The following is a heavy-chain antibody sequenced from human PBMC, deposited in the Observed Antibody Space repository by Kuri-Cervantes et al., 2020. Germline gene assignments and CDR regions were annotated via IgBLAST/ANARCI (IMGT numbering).Heavy chain of an antibody. CDR3: ARYRRGEGKGFDY. J-gene: IGHJ4*02. V-gene: IGHV4-59*02. CDR1: GGSVNNYY. Sequence: SETLSLTCTVSGGSVNNYYWNWIRQSPGKGLEWIGYISYSGSTNYNPSLKSRVTISVDTSKNQFSLKLNSVTAADTAVYFCARYRRGEGKGFDYWGQGTLVTVSS. CDR2: ISYSGST. D-gene: IGHD1-14*01.